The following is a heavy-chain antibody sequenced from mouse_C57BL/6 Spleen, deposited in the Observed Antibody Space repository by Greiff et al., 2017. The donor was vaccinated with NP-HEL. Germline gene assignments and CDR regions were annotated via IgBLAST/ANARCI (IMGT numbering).Heavy chain of an antibody. J-gene: IGHJ3*01. CDR1: GFNIKDDY. CDR3: TTPGSWFAS. Sequence: EVQLQQSGAELVRPGASVKLSCTASGFNIKDDYMHWVKQRPEQGLEWIGWIDPENGDTEYASKFQGKATITADTSSNTAYLQLSSLTSEDTAVYYCTTPGSWFASWGQGTLVTVSA. V-gene: IGHV14-4*01. CDR2: IDPENGDT.